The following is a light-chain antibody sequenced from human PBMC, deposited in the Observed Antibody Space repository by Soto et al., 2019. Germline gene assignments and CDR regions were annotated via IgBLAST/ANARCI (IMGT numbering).Light chain of an antibody. CDR2: DVS. J-gene: IGLJ1*01. CDR3: SSYTSSSTLFYV. V-gene: IGLV2-14*01. Sequence: QSALTQPASVSGSPGQSITISCTGTSSDVGGYNYVSWYQQHPGKAPKLMIYDVSNRPPGVSNRFSGSKSGNTASLTISGLQAEDEADYYCSSYTSSSTLFYVFGTGTKLTVL. CDR1: SSDVGGYNY.